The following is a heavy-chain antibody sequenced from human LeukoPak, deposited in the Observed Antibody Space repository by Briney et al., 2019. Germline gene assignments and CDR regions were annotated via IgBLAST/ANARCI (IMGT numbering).Heavy chain of an antibody. J-gene: IGHJ4*02. V-gene: IGHV3-48*04. D-gene: IGHD3-22*01. CDR3: ARGGGRGDYNERYYFDF. CDR2: ISSSSSTI. CDR1: GFTFSGYS. Sequence: GGSLRLSCAASGFTFSGYSMNWVRQAPGKGLEWVSYISSSSSTIYYADSVKGRFTISRDNAKNSLHLQMNSLRAEDTAVYYCARGGGRGDYNERYYFDFWGQGALVTVSS.